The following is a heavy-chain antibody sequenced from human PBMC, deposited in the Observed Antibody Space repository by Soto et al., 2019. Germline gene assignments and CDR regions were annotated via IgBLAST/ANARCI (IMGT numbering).Heavy chain of an antibody. CDR1: VFNFSTHA. CDR2: ISGSGGNS. D-gene: IGHD6-13*01. J-gene: IGHJ5*02. V-gene: IGHV3-23*01. CDR3: AKNPAASLFYWFDP. Sequence: LLESGGGLGQPGGSLRLSCVVSVFNFSTHAMSWVRQAPGKGLEWVSTISGSGGNSYYADSVKGRFTISRDNTKNTLYLQMNTLRAEDTAVYYCAKNPAASLFYWFDPWGQGARVTVSS.